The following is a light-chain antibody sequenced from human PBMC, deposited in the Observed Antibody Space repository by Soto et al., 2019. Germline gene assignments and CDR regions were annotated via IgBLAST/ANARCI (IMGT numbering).Light chain of an antibody. V-gene: IGLV1-44*01. Sequence: QSVLTQPPSASGTPGQRVTISCSGSGSSIGTNTVNWYRQLPGTAPKLLIYCNNHRPSGVPDRFSGSKSGTSASLAISGLQSEDEAEYYCAAWDGSLNNVLFGGGTKVTVL. CDR1: GSSIGTNT. J-gene: IGLJ2*01. CDR3: AAWDGSLNNVL. CDR2: CNN.